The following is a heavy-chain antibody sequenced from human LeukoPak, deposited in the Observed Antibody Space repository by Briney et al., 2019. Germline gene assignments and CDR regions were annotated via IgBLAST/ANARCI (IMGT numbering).Heavy chain of an antibody. CDR2: IYYSGST. CDR3: AREVVIAATYDY. V-gene: IGHV4-59*12. CDR1: GGSISSYY. Sequence: KPSETLSLTCTVSGGSISSYYWSWIRQPPGKGLEWIGYIYYSGSTSYNPSLKSRVTMSVDTSKNQFSLKLSSVTAADTAVYYCAREVVIAATYDYWGQGTLVTVSS. J-gene: IGHJ4*02. D-gene: IGHD2-15*01.